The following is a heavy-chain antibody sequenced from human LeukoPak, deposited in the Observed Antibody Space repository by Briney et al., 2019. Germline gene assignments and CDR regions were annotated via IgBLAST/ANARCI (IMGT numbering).Heavy chain of an antibody. Sequence: PGGSLRLSCAASGFTFSSYSMNWVRQAPGKGLEWVSYISSSSSTIYYADSVKGRFTISRDNAKNSLYLQMNSLRAEDTAVYYCARGGGYYYDSSGYDAFDIWGQGTMVTVSS. CDR3: ARGGGYYYDSSGYDAFDI. CDR2: ISSSSSTI. D-gene: IGHD3-22*01. J-gene: IGHJ3*02. V-gene: IGHV3-48*01. CDR1: GFTFSSYS.